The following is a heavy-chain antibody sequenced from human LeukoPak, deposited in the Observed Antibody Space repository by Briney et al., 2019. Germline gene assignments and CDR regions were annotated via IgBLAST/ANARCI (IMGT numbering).Heavy chain of an antibody. Sequence: GASVTVSCKASGYTFTSYAMNWVRQAPGQGLEWMGWINTNTGNPTYAQGFTGRFVFSLDTSVSTAYLQISSLKAEDTAVYYCARGQWPYYYYYGMDVWGQGTTVTVSS. CDR1: GYTFTSYA. V-gene: IGHV7-4-1*02. CDR2: INTNTGNP. D-gene: IGHD6-19*01. CDR3: ARGQWPYYYYYGMDV. J-gene: IGHJ6*02.